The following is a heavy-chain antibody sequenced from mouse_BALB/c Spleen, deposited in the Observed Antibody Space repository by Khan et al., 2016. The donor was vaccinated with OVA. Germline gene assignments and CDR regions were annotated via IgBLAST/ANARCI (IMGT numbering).Heavy chain of an antibody. Sequence: QVQLKQSGPELVKPGASVKISCKASGYIFTDYYINWVKQKPGQGLEWIGWIYPGSGNTKYNEKFKGMATLTVDSSSSTAYMEFSSLTSADTAVCFDARGGYCDNSLLGYWGQGTTLTVSS. CDR3: ARGGYCDNSLLGY. CDR1: GYIFTDYY. D-gene: IGHD2-12*01. V-gene: IGHV1-84*02. CDR2: IYPGSGNT. J-gene: IGHJ2*01.